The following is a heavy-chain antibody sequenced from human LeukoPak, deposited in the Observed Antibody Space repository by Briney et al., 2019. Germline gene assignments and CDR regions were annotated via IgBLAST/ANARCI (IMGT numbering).Heavy chain of an antibody. D-gene: IGHD3-22*01. V-gene: IGHV1-2*02. CDR3: ARGLYYYDSSGYSY. CDR2: IYPNSGGT. Sequence: ASVKVSCKASGYTFTGYYMHWVRQAPGQGLEWMGWIYPNSGGTNYAQKFQGRVTMTRDTSISTAYMELSRLRSDDTAVYYCARGLYYYDSSGYSYWGQGTLVTVSS. J-gene: IGHJ4*02. CDR1: GYTFTGYY.